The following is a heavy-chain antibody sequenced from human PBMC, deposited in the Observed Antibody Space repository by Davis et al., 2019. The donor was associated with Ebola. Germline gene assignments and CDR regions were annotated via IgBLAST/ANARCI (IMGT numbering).Heavy chain of an antibody. CDR1: GFTFSSYS. V-gene: IGHV3-21*01. J-gene: IGHJ4*02. Sequence: GESLKISCAASGFTFSSYSMNWVRQAPGKGLEWVSSISSSSSYIYYADSVKGRFTISRDNAKNSLYLQMNSLRAEDTAVYYCASLGYSGYSGVFDYWGQGTLVTVSS. D-gene: IGHD5-12*01. CDR3: ASLGYSGYSGVFDY. CDR2: ISSSSSYI.